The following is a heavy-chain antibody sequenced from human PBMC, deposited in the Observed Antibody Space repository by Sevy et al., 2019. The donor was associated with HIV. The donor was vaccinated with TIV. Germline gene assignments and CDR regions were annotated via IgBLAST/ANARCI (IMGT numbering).Heavy chain of an antibody. J-gene: IGHJ4*02. CDR2: ISSSGVYE. V-gene: IGHV3-21*01. D-gene: IGHD1-26*01. CDR3: ARVPDSGGRGRPDY. Sequence: GGSLRLSCAASGFSFNTYTFYWVRQAPGEGLEWISSISSSGVYEYYADSVRGRFTISRDNAKNSLSLQMNGLRVEDTCVYYCARVPDSGGRGRPDYWGQATRVTVSS. CDR1: GFSFNTYT.